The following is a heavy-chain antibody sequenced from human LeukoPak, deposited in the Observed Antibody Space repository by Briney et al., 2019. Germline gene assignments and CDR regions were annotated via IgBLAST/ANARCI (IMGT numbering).Heavy chain of an antibody. J-gene: IGHJ3*02. V-gene: IGHV4-31*03. CDR1: GGSISRDGHY. D-gene: IGHD2-8*01. Sequence: PSETLSLTCTVSGGSISRDGHYWSWIRQYPGKGLESIGSVSSSGTTTYNPSLKSRVTISLDTSQNQFTLNLRSLTAAGTAVYYCAREMVRDAFDIWGQGTMVTVSS. CDR3: AREMVRDAFDI. CDR2: VSSSGTT.